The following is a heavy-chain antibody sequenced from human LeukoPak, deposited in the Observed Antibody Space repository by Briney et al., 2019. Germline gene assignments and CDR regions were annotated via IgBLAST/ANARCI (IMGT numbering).Heavy chain of an antibody. CDR1: GFTVSNNY. CDR3: ARVVPSSSWTFDY. CDR2: TYSDGNT. D-gene: IGHD6-13*01. Sequence: GGSLRLSCAASGFTVSNNYMSWVRQAPGKGLEWVSITYSDGNTNYAVSVKGRFTISRDTSQNTLSLQMNSLRAEDTAVYYCARVVPSSSWTFDYWGQGTLVTVSS. V-gene: IGHV3-53*01. J-gene: IGHJ4*02.